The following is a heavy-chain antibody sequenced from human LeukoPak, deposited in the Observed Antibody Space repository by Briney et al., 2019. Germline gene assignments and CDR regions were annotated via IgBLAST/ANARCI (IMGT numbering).Heavy chain of an antibody. CDR1: GYSFATYW. CDR3: ATQTSGYSLD. J-gene: IGHJ4*02. CDR2: IYPSDSDI. D-gene: IGHD3-22*01. V-gene: IGHV5-51*01. Sequence: GESLKISCKGSGYSFATYWIGWVRQMPGKGLESMAIIYPSDSDIRYSPSFQGQVTISADKSISTAYLQWSSLKASDTAMYYCATQTSGYSLDWGQGTLVTVSS.